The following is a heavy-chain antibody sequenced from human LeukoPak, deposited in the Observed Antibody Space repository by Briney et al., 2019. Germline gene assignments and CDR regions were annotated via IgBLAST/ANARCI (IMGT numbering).Heavy chain of an antibody. J-gene: IGHJ4*02. V-gene: IGHV5-10-1*01. CDR1: GYRFTSYW. CDR2: IDPIDSYT. Sequence: GESLKISCKGSGYRFTSYWISWLRQMPGKGLEWMGKIDPIDSYTNYSPSFQGHVTISADKSITTAYLQWSSLKASDTAMYYCARHGGGSSNFDYWGQGTLVTVSS. D-gene: IGHD3-16*01. CDR3: ARHGGGSSNFDY.